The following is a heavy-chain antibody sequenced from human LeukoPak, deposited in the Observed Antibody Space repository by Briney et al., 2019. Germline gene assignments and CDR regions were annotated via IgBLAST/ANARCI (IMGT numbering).Heavy chain of an antibody. CDR3: ARCGWELLDYYYMDV. Sequence: ASVKVSCKASGYTFTGYYMQWVRQATGQGLEWMGRINPNSGGANYAQKFQGRVTMTRNTSISTAYMELSRLRSDDTAVYHCARCGWELLDYYYMDVGGKGTTVTVSS. D-gene: IGHD1-26*01. J-gene: IGHJ6*03. V-gene: IGHV1-2*06. CDR2: INPNSGGA. CDR1: GYTFTGYY.